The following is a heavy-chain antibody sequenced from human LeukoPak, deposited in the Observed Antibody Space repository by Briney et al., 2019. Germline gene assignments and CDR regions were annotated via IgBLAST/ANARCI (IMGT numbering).Heavy chain of an antibody. Sequence: GGSLRLSCTASGFTLSSFGMHWVRQAPGKGLEWVAGISDDGSNTYYADSVKGRFTISRDNSKNTLYLQLNSLRTEDTAVYYCAKDADTATIIYWYFDLWGRGTLVTVSS. V-gene: IGHV3-30*18. D-gene: IGHD5-18*01. CDR1: GFTLSSFG. CDR2: ISDDGSNT. CDR3: AKDADTATIIYWYFDL. J-gene: IGHJ2*01.